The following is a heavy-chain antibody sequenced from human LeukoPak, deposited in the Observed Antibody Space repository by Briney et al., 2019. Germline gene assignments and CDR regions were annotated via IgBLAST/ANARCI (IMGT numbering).Heavy chain of an antibody. CDR2: IDWDDDK. J-gene: IGHJ4*02. D-gene: IGHD5-12*01. V-gene: IGHV2-70*01. CDR1: GFTFSSYAM. CDR3: ARTLAYDYSPFDY. Sequence: LRLSCAASGFTFSSYAMSWIRQPPGKALEWLALIDWDDDKYYSTSLKTRLTISKDTSKDQVVLTMTNMDPVDTATYYCARTLAYDYSPFDYWGQGTLVTVSS.